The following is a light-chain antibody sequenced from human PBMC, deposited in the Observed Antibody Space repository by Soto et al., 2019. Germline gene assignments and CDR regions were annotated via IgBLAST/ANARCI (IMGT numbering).Light chain of an antibody. V-gene: IGLV1-51*01. CDR2: DNV. CDR1: SSNIGNNF. CDR3: GSWDTSLSLCYV. J-gene: IGLJ1*01. Sequence: QLVLTQPPSVSAAPGQNVTISCSGTSSNIGNNFVSWYQHLPGTAPKLLIYDNVKRPSGIPDRFSGFKSGASATLGITGLQTGDEADYYCGSWDTSLSLCYVFGTGTKVTVL.